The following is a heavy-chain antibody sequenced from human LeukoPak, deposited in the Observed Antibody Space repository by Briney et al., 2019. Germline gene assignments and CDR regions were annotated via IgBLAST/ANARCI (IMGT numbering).Heavy chain of an antibody. D-gene: IGHD1-26*01. J-gene: IGHJ4*02. CDR3: AKDHGSGSYSDY. CDR2: ISGSGGST. Sequence: GGSLRLSCTASGFTFSTYGMSWVRQAPGEGLEWVSSISGSGGSTYYADSVKGRFTISRDNSKNSLYMQMNSLRAENTAVYYCAKDHGSGSYSDYWGQGTLVTVSS. CDR1: GFTFSTYG. V-gene: IGHV3-23*01.